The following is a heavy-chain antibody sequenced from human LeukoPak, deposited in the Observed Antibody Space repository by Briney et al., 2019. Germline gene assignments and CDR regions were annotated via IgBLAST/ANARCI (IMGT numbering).Heavy chain of an antibody. J-gene: IGHJ4*02. D-gene: IGHD3-9*01. CDR3: ARAIYDILTGYCFDY. CDR1: GFTFSSYS. CDR2: ISSSSSYI. V-gene: IGHV3-21*01. Sequence: GGSLRLSCAASGFTFSSYSMNWVRQAPGKGLEWVSSISSSSSYIYYADSVKGRFTISRDSAKNSLYLQMNSLRAEDTAVYYCARAIYDILTGYCFDYWGQGTLVTVSS.